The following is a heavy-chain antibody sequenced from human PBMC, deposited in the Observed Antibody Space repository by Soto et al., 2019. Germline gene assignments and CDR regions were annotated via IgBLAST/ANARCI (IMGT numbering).Heavy chain of an antibody. CDR3: AREKGRRYCTNGVCYGPSYYYYGMDV. V-gene: IGHV1-2*04. J-gene: IGHJ6*02. Sequence: ASVKVSCKASGYTFTGYYMHWVRQAPGQGLEWMGWINPNSGGTNYAQKFQGWVTMTRDTSISTAYMELSRLRSDDTAVYYCAREKGRRYCTNGVCYGPSYYYYGMDVWGQGTTVPVSS. D-gene: IGHD2-8*01. CDR2: INPNSGGT. CDR1: GYTFTGYY.